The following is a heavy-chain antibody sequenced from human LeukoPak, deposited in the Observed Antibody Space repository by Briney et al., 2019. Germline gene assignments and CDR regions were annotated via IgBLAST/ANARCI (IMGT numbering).Heavy chain of an antibody. CDR2: IYTSGST. CDR3: ARGRGGSFYNYFDD. D-gene: IGHD1-26*01. J-gene: IGHJ4*02. V-gene: IGHV4-4*07. CDR1: GGSISSYY. Sequence: SETLSLTCTVPGGSISSYYWSCIRQPAGKGLEWIGRIYTSGSTNYNPSLKSRVTMSVDTSKHQFSLKLSSLTAADTAVYYCARGRGGSFYNYFDDWGQGTLVTVSS.